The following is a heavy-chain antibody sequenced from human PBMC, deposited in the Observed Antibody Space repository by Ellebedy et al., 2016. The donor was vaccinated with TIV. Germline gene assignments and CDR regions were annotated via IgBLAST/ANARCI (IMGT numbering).Heavy chain of an antibody. CDR3: AKDRIVGARKFDD. CDR1: GFTFNSFA. Sequence: GESLKISCVASGFTFNSFAMSWVRQAPGKGLEWVSTISNSGESTNNADSGKGRFTISRDNSKNTQYLQMNGLRADDTAVYYCAKDRIVGARKFDDWGQGTLVTVSS. J-gene: IGHJ4*02. V-gene: IGHV3-23*01. CDR2: ISNSGEST. D-gene: IGHD1-26*01.